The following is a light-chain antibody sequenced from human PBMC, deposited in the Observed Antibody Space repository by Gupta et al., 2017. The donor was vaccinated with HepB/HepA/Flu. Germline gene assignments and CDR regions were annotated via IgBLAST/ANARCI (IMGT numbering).Light chain of an antibody. Sequence: EIVLTQSPGALSLSPGARAALSCRASQTIPNNYLAWYQQRPGQAPRLLIFAVSNRTTAIPDRFSGSGSGTXFTLTIXRLQPEDSAVYYCQQYGSSPDTFGXGTKVEI. V-gene: IGKV3-20*01. CDR3: QQYGSSPDT. CDR1: QTIPNNY. CDR2: AVS. J-gene: IGKJ4*01.